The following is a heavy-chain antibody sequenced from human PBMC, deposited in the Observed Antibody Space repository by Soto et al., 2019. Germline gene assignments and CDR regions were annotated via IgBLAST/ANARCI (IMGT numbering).Heavy chain of an antibody. CDR3: ARTEEPYCSGGSCYSDYFDY. D-gene: IGHD2-15*01. CDR2: INHSGST. CDR1: GGSFSGYY. V-gene: IGHV4-34*01. J-gene: IGHJ4*02. Sequence: PSETLSLTCAVYGGSFSGYYWSWIRQPPGKGLEWIGEINHSGSTNYNPSLKSRVTISVDTSKNQFSLKLSSVTAADTAVYYCARTEEPYCSGGSCYSDYFDYWGQGTLVTVSS.